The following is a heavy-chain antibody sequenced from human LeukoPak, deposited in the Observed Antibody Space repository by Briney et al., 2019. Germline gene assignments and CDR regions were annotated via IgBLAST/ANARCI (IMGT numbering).Heavy chain of an antibody. CDR2: ISSSSSYI. CDR3: ARDSGTRDYYDSSGYYDFDY. Sequence: GGSLTLSCAPSGFTFSIYSMNWVRQPPGEGREWVSSISSSSSYIYYAHSVKGRSTISRDNAKNSLYLQMNSRRAEDTAVYYCARDSGTRDYYDSSGYYDFDYWGQGTLVTVSS. V-gene: IGHV3-21*01. D-gene: IGHD3-22*01. CDR1: GFTFSIYS. J-gene: IGHJ4*02.